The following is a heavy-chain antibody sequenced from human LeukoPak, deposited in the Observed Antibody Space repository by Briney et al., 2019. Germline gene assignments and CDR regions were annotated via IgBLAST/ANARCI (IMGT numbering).Heavy chain of an antibody. Sequence: ASRKVSCKGSGYTSTGNSTSWVRQAPEQGLEWMGWIIAYNSNTNYAQKPQGRVTMTTDTSTRTAYMELRSLRSDVTAVYYCARGRYLEVGDPWGQGTLVTVSS. CDR2: IIAYNSNT. D-gene: IGHD1-1*01. J-gene: IGHJ5*02. CDR3: ARGRYLEVGDP. CDR1: GYTSTGNS. V-gene: IGHV1-18*01.